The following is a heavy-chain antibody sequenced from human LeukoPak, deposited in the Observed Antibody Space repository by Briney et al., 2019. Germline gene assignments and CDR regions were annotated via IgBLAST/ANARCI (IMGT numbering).Heavy chain of an antibody. J-gene: IGHJ6*04. D-gene: IGHD3-3*01. CDR3: ARDSFAGGDFWGGYSPFGMDV. CDR1: GFTFSSYW. Sequence: GSLRLSCAASGFTFSSYWMNWVRQAPGKGLEWVSSISDSGGSTYYADSVKGRFTISRDNSKNTLYLQMNSLRAEDTAVYYCARDSFAGGDFWGGYSPFGMDVWGKGTTVTVSS. CDR2: ISDSGGST. V-gene: IGHV3-23*01.